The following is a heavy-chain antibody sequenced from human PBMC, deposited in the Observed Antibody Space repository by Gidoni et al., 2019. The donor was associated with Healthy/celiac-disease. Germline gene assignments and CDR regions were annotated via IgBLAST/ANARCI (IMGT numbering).Heavy chain of an antibody. CDR3: ARGTADTAMVNSPKRLRFDY. D-gene: IGHD5-18*01. Sequence: QVQLQESGPGLVKPSETLSLTCTVSGGSISSYYWSWIRQPPGKGLEWIGYIYYSGSTNYNPALKSRVTISVDTSKNQFSLKLSSVTAADTAVYYCARGTADTAMVNSPKRLRFDYWGQGTLVTVSS. CDR2: IYYSGST. CDR1: GGSISSYY. V-gene: IGHV4-59*01. J-gene: IGHJ4*02.